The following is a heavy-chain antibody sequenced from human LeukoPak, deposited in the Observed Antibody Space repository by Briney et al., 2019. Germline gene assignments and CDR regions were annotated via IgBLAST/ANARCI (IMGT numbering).Heavy chain of an antibody. D-gene: IGHD3-22*01. V-gene: IGHV3-21*01. CDR3: ARGYYYESSGYYYSFDY. CDR2: ISSGSSYI. Sequence: GGSLRLSCAASGFTFSSYGMNWVRQAPGKGLEWVSSISSGSSYIYYADSVKGRFTISRDNAKNSLYLQMNSLRAEDTAVYYRARGYYYESSGYYYSFDYWGQGILVTVSS. CDR1: GFTFSSYG. J-gene: IGHJ4*02.